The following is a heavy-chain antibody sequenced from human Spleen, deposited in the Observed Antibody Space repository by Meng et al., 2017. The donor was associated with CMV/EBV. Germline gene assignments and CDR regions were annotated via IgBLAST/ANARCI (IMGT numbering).Heavy chain of an antibody. V-gene: IGHV3-21*01. CDR1: GFTFSHYW. J-gene: IGHJ4*02. D-gene: IGHD2-15*01. Sequence: GESLKISCAASGFTFSHYWMHWVRQVPGKGLEWVSSISSRGDYKYYADSVKGRVTISRDNAENSLYLQMNSLTADDTAVYYCVRDALAATGCFDSWGQGTLVTVSS. CDR3: VRDALAATGCFDS. CDR2: ISSRGDYK.